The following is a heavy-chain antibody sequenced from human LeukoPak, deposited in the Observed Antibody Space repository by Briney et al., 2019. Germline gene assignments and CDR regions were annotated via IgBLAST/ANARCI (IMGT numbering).Heavy chain of an antibody. CDR3: TRGLPHRRAEYFQH. J-gene: IGHJ1*01. CDR2: IKSKTDGGTT. CDR1: GFTFSNAW. Sequence: GGSLRLSCAASGFTFSNAWMSWVRQAPGKGLEWVGRIKSKTDGGTTDYAAPVKGRFTISRYDSKNTLYLQMNSLKTEDTAVYYCTRGLPHRRAEYFQHWGQGTLVTVSA. D-gene: IGHD3-10*01. V-gene: IGHV3-15*01.